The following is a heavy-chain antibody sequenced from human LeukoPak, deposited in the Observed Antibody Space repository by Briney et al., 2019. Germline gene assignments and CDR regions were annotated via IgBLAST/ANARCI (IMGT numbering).Heavy chain of an antibody. J-gene: IGHJ4*02. CDR1: GGSFSTYY. CDR2: INYSGST. Sequence: SETLSLTCTVSGGSFSTYYWSWIRQPPGKGLEWIGYINYSGSTTYSPSLKSRVTISVDTSKSQFSLKLSSVTAADTAVYYCARGIKPGLGGAPAYWGQGTLVTVSS. CDR3: ARGIKPGLGGAPAY. D-gene: IGHD3-10*01. V-gene: IGHV4-59*01.